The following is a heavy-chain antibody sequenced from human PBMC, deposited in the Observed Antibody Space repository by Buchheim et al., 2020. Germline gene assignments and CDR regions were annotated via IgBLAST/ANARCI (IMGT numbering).Heavy chain of an antibody. V-gene: IGHV3-30*18. Sequence: QVQLVESGGGVVQPGRSLRLSCAASGFTFSSYGMHWVRQAPGKGLEWVAVISYDGSNKYYADSVKGRFTISRDNSKNTLYLQMNSLRAEDTAVYYCAKDDQDIVVVPAAISYYYYGTDVWGQGTT. J-gene: IGHJ6*02. D-gene: IGHD2-2*02. CDR3: AKDDQDIVVVPAAISYYYYGTDV. CDR1: GFTFSSYG. CDR2: ISYDGSNK.